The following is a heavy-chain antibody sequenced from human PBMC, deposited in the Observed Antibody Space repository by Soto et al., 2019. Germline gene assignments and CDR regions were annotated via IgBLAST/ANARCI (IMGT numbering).Heavy chain of an antibody. Sequence: QAQLVQSGAELKRPGASVKVSCKASGYTFTGHYIHWVRQAPGQGPEWMGWINPNSGATKFGQKFQDCVTLARETSISAAYMALTRLTAADTAVYFCARAGNEFSNTEGCPHYYGMNVGGQGTTVVVS. CDR2: INPNSGAT. CDR1: GYTFTGHY. D-gene: IGHD2-15*01. V-gene: IGHV1-2*04. J-gene: IGHJ6*02. CDR3: ARAGNEFSNTEGCPHYYGMNV.